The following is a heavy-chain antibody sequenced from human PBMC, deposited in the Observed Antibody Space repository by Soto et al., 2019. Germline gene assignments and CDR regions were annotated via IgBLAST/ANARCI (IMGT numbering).Heavy chain of an antibody. CDR3: ARVSVTTYPYGPPAEYFHH. CDR1: GYTFTSYY. V-gene: IGHV1-46*01. Sequence: GASVKVSCKASGYTFTSYYMHLVRQAPGQGLEWMGVINPSSGSTTYAQKFQGRVTMTRDTSTSTVYMELSSLRSEDTAVFYCARVSVTTYPYGPPAEYFHHWGQGTLVTVSS. J-gene: IGHJ1*01. CDR2: INPSSGST. D-gene: IGHD4-17*01.